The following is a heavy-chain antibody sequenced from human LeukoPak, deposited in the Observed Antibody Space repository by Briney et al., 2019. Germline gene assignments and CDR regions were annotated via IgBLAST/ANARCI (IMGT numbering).Heavy chain of an antibody. CDR1: GYSFTSYW. Sequence: GESLKISCKGSGYSFTSYWIGWVRQMPGKGLEWMGIIYPGDSDTRYSPSFQGQVTISADKSISTAYLQWSSLKASDTAMYYCATGYCSRKDYYYYYGMGVWGQGTTVTVSS. J-gene: IGHJ6*02. D-gene: IGHD2-2*01. CDR2: IYPGDSDT. V-gene: IGHV5-51*01. CDR3: ATGYCSRKDYYYYYGMGV.